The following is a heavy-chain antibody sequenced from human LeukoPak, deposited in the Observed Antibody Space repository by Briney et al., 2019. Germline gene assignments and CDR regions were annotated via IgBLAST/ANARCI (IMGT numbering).Heavy chain of an antibody. J-gene: IGHJ6*03. CDR1: GFTFSSYW. V-gene: IGHV3-7*01. CDR2: IKQDGSNK. Sequence: GGSLRLSCAASGFTFSSYWMSWVRQAPGKGLEWVANIKQDGSNKYYADSVKGRFTISRDNSKNTLYLQMNSLRAEDTAVYYCAKDGDDFWSGYYSYYYYYMDVWGKGTTVTVSS. CDR3: AKDGDDFWSGYYSYYYYYMDV. D-gene: IGHD3-3*01.